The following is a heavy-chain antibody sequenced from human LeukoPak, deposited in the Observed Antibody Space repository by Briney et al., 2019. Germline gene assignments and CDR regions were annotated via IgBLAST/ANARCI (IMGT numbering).Heavy chain of an antibody. D-gene: IGHD3-16*01. Sequence: PWETLTLTCSVSGGSISSYYWSWLRQPPGEGLEWLGYFYCSGSTNYSPSLKRRVTISVDTSKNKFSLKLSPVTAWDTAVEYCARMPPSYDYVWGNLRRGGAFDICGHGKMGTVSS. V-gene: IGHV4-59*13. CDR3: ARMPPSYDYVWGNLRRGGAFDI. CDR2: FYCSGST. J-gene: IGHJ3*02. CDR1: GGSISSYY.